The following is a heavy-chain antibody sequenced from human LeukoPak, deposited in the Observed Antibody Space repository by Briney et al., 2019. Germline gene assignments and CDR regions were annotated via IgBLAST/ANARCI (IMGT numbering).Heavy chain of an antibody. D-gene: IGHD3-22*01. CDR1: GFTVSSNY. V-gene: IGHV3-66*04. Sequence: GGSLRLSCAASGFTVSSNYMSWVRQAPGKGLEWVSVIYSGGSTYYADSVKGRFTISRDNSKNTLYLQMNSLRAEDTAVYYCARRGVYDSSGYYYAGYFDYCGQGTLVTVSS. CDR2: IYSGGST. CDR3: ARRGVYDSSGYYYAGYFDY. J-gene: IGHJ4*02.